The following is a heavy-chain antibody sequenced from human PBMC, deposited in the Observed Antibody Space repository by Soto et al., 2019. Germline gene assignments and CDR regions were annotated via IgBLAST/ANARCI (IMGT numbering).Heavy chain of an antibody. V-gene: IGHV3-33*01. Sequence: QVQLVESGGGVVQPGRSLRLACAASGFTFSTYGMHWVRQAPGKGLEWVAVIYYDGSNKNYADTVKGRFTISRDNPKNTLYLQMNSLRAEDTAVYYCVRDTYDNIGHLDYCGQGALVTVSS. CDR3: VRDTYDNIGHLDY. D-gene: IGHD3-22*01. CDR1: GFTFSTYG. CDR2: IYYDGSNK. J-gene: IGHJ4*02.